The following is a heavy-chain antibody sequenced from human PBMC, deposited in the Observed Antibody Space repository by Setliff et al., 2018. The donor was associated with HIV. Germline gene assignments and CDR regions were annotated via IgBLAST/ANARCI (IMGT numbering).Heavy chain of an antibody. D-gene: IGHD2-21*01. V-gene: IGHV3-23*01. Sequence: GGSLRLSCAASGFTFSSYSMNWVRQAPGKGLEWVSAIRSGGEIMFYADSVKGRFTISRDNSKNTLYLQMISLRADDTAVYYCAKSLLVAGNDYWGQGTLVTVSS. CDR2: IRSGGEIM. J-gene: IGHJ4*02. CDR1: GFTFSSYS. CDR3: AKSLLVAGNDY.